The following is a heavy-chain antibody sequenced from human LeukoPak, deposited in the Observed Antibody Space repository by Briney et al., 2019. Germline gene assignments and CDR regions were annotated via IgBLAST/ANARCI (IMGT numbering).Heavy chain of an antibody. D-gene: IGHD2-15*01. Sequence: GASVKVSCKASGYTFTGYYMHWVRQAPGQGLEWMGWINPNSGGTNYAQKFQGRVTMTRDTPISTAYMELSRLRSDDTAVYYCASTVVVAATLFVPWGQGTLVTVSS. CDR1: GYTFTGYY. J-gene: IGHJ5*02. V-gene: IGHV1-2*02. CDR3: ASTVVVAATLFVP. CDR2: INPNSGGT.